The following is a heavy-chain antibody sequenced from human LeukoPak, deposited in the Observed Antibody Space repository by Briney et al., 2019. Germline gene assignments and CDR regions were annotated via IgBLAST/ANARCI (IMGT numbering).Heavy chain of an antibody. Sequence: PGGSLRLSCAASGFTFSSYGMHWVRQAPGKGLEWVAFIRYDGSNKYYADSVKGRFTISRDNSKNTLYLQMNSLRAEDTAVYYCAGWQQLIHYFDYWGQGTLVTVSS. J-gene: IGHJ4*02. CDR3: AGWQQLIHYFDY. V-gene: IGHV3-30*02. D-gene: IGHD6-13*01. CDR1: GFTFSSYG. CDR2: IRYDGSNK.